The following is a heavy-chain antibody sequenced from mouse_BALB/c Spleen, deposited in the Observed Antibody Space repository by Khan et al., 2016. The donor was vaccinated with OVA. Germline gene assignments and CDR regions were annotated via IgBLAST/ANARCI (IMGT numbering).Heavy chain of an antibody. V-gene: IGHV5-6*01. CDR3: RRHRFTTAAAWFAY. J-gene: IGHJ3*01. CDR1: GFTFNNYV. CDR2: ISSGGSYT. D-gene: IGHD1-2*01. Sequence: EVELVESGGDLVKPGGSLKLSCAASGFTFNNYVMSWVRQTPDKRLEWVAAISSGGSYTNYPDSVKGRFTLSRDNAKNTLYLQMSSLKSEDTAIYYCRRHRFTTAAAWFAYWGQGTLVTVSA.